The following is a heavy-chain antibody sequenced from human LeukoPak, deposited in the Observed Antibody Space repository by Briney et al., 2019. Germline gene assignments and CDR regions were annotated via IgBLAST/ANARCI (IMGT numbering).Heavy chain of an antibody. V-gene: IGHV6-1*01. CDR3: ARASTMGLVLTRAFDY. Sequence: SQTLSLTCAISGDSVSSKSATWNWIRQSPSRGLEWLGRTYYRSKWYNDYAVSVKSRITINPDTSKNQFSLQLNSVTPEDTAVYYCARASTMGLVLTRAFDYWGQGTLVTVSS. CDR1: GDSVSSKSAT. D-gene: IGHD6-6*01. J-gene: IGHJ4*02. CDR2: TYYRSKWYN.